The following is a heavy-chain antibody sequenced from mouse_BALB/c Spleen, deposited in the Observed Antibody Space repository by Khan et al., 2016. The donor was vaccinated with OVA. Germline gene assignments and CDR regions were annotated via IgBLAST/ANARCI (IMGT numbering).Heavy chain of an antibody. D-gene: IGHD3-3*01. J-gene: IGHJ1*01. CDR2: IDPSYGGN. V-gene: IGHV1-39*01. CDR1: GYSFTGYN. CDR3: ASRDRSYFDV. Sequence: EVQLQESGPELEKPGASVKISCKASGYSFTGYNLNWVKQSNGKSLEWIGNIDPSYGGNSSNQKFKGKATLNVDKSSCTAYVQLKSLTSEDSAVYYCASRDRSYFDVWGAGTTVTVSS.